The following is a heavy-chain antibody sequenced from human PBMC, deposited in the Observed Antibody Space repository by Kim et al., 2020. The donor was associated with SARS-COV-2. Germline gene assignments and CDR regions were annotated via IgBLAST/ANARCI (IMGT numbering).Heavy chain of an antibody. V-gene: IGHV4-59*01. CDR2: ST. CDR3: ASILDDYGDY. J-gene: IGHJ4*02. Sequence: STNYNPSPKSRVTISVDASKNQFSLKLSSVTAADTAVYYCASILDDYGDYWGQGTLVTVSS.